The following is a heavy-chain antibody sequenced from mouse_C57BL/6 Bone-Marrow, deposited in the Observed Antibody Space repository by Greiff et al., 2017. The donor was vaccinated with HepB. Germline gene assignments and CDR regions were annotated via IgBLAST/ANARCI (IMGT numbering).Heavy chain of an antibody. V-gene: IGHV5-17*01. J-gene: IGHJ1*03. CDR3: AREGYYYGSSFYWYFDV. Sequence: EVQRVESGGGLVKPGGSLKLSCAASGFTFSDYGMHWVRQAPEKGLEWVAYISSGSSTIYYADTVKGRFTISRDNAKNTLFLQMTSLRSEDTAMYYCAREGYYYGSSFYWYFDVWGTGTTVTVSS. CDR2: ISSGSSTI. D-gene: IGHD1-1*01. CDR1: GFTFSDYG.